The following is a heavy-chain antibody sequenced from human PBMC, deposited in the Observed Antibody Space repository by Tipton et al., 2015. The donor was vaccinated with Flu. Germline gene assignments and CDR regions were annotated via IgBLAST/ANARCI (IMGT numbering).Heavy chain of an antibody. V-gene: IGHV3-30*04. CDR3: ARDFPGSFT. CDR2: ISSDGSNE. D-gene: IGHD3-10*01. J-gene: IGHJ4*02. Sequence: SLRLSCAASGFTFNSYAMHWVRQAPGKGLEWVAVISSDGSNEYYADSLKGRFTISRDNSKDTLYLQMNSLRDGDTSLYYCARDFPGSFTWGQGTLVIVSS. CDR1: GFTFNSYA.